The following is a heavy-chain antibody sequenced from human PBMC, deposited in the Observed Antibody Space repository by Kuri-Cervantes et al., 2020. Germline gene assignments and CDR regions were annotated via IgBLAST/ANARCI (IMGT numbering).Heavy chain of an antibody. D-gene: IGHD3-10*01. J-gene: IGHJ4*02. V-gene: IGHV4-39*07. CDR3: ARVDRAMRVRGGNGGY. Sequence: ESLKISCTVSGGSISSSSYYWGWIRQPPGKGLEWIGSIYYSGSTNYNPSLKSRVTISVDTSKNQFSLKLSSETAADTAVYYCARVDRAMRVRGGNGGYWGQGTLVTVSS. CDR2: IYYSGST. CDR1: GGSISSSSYY.